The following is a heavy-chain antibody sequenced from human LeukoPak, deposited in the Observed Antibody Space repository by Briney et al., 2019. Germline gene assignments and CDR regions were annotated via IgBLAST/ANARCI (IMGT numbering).Heavy chain of an antibody. D-gene: IGHD3-22*01. CDR3: ARHSRITMIVVVIDAFDI. CDR1: GGSISSSSYY. V-gene: IGHV4-39*01. J-gene: IGHJ3*02. CDR2: IYYSGST. Sequence: PSETLSLTCTVSGGSISSSSYYGGWVRQPRGTGREWVGSIYYSGSTYYKPSRKSRVTISVDTSKNQCSCKRRSVDAAATAVYYCARHSRITMIVVVIDAFDIWGQGTMVTVSS.